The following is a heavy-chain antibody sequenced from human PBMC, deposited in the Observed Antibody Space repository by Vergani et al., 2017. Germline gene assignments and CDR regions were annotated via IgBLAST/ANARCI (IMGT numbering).Heavy chain of an antibody. D-gene: IGHD6-13*01. CDR1: GGSISSSSYY. CDR3: ASIAAAGTGPGY. V-gene: IGHV4-39*01. CDR2: IYYSGST. Sequence: QVQLQESGPGLVKPSETLSLICTVSGGSISSSSYYWGWIRQPPGKGLEWIGSIYYSGSTYYNPSLKSRVTISVDTSKNQFSLKLSSVTAADTAVYYCASIAAAGTGPGYWGQGTLVTVSS. J-gene: IGHJ4*02.